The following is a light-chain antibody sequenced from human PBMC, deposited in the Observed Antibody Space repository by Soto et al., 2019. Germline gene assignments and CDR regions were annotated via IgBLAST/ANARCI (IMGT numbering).Light chain of an antibody. J-gene: IGLJ2*01. V-gene: IGLV1-44*01. CDR2: TNN. Sequence: QSVLTQPPSASATPGQRVTISCSGSSSNIGSNPVNWYQLLPGTAPKVFIYTNNQRPPGVPDRFSGSKSGTSASLAISGLQSEDEADYYCAAWDDSLNGVVFGGGTKLTVL. CDR3: AAWDDSLNGVV. CDR1: SSNIGSNP.